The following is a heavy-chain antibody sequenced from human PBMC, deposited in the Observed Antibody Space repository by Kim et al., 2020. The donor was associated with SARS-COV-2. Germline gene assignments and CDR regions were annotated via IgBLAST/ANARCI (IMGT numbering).Heavy chain of an antibody. Sequence: GWSLRLSCAASGFTFSSYWMSWVRQAPGKGLEWVANIKQDGSEKYYVDSVKGRFTISRDNAKNSLYLQMNSLRAEDTAVYYCARVLRFFDWLLPRDEFAEYYFVYCGQGSLVTVS. V-gene: IGHV3-7*03. D-gene: IGHD3-9*01. CDR3: ARVLRFFDWLLPRDEFAEYYFVY. J-gene: IGHJ4*02. CDR2: IKQDGSEK. CDR1: GFTFSSYW.